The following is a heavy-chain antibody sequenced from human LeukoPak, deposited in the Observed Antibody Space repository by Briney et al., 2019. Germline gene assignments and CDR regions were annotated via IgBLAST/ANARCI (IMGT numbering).Heavy chain of an antibody. CDR3: ARGWDSSGQIPFFY. D-gene: IGHD3-22*01. CDR1: GGTFKNYA. CDR2: IIPIFGTA. Sequence: GASVKVPCKASGGTFKNYAINWVRQAPGQGLEWMGGIIPIFGTANYAQKFQGRVTITADESTSTAYMELSSLRSEDTAVYYCARGWDSSGQIPFFYWGQGTLVTVSS. V-gene: IGHV1-69*13. J-gene: IGHJ4*02.